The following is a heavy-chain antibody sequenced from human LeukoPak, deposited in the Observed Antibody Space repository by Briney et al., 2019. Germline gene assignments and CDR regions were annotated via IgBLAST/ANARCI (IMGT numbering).Heavy chain of an antibody. CDR3: ARRGYIRRDGYNYADY. CDR2: IIPIFGTA. Sequence: ASVKVSCKASGGTFSSYAISWVRQAPGQGLEWMGGIIPIFGTANYAQKFQGRVTITADKSTSTAYMELSSLRSEDTAVYYCARRGYIRRDGYNYADYWGQGTLVTVSS. D-gene: IGHD5-24*01. J-gene: IGHJ4*02. V-gene: IGHV1-69*06. CDR1: GGTFSSYA.